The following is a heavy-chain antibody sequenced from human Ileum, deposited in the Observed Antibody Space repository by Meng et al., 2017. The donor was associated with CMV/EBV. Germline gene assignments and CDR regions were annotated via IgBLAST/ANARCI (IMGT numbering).Heavy chain of an antibody. Sequence: AGSGVSIADYARGWVRQAPGKGMEWVSVMSAGGDITFYAESVKGRFTIGRDTSKNTVYLQMNSLRAEDTAVYYCAKAPTRKYYVDYWGQGSLVTVSS. D-gene: IGHD5-24*01. CDR2: MSAGGDIT. J-gene: IGHJ4*02. CDR1: GVSIADYA. CDR3: AKAPTRKYYVDY. V-gene: IGHV3-23*01.